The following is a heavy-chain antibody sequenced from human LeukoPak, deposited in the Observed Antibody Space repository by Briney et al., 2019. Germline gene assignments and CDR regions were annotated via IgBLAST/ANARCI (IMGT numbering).Heavy chain of an antibody. CDR1: GGSISSSSYY. D-gene: IGHD1-26*01. Sequence: PSETLSLTCTVSGGSISSSSYYWGWIRQPPGKGLEWIGSIYYSGSTYYNPSLKSRVTISVDTSKNQFSLKLSSVTAADTAVYYCARSGIVGALFDPWGQGTLVTVSS. J-gene: IGHJ5*02. CDR2: IYYSGST. CDR3: ARSGIVGALFDP. V-gene: IGHV4-39*01.